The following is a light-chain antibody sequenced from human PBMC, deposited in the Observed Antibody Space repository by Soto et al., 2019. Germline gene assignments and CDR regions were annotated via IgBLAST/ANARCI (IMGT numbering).Light chain of an antibody. CDR2: AAS. Sequence: DIQMTQSPSSLSASVGDRVTITCRASHAINNYLAWYQQKPGKVPTLLISAASTLQSGVPSRFSGSGSGTDFTLTISSLQPEDVATYYCQKFNAVPTFGGGTKVEI. V-gene: IGKV1-27*01. J-gene: IGKJ4*01. CDR3: QKFNAVPT. CDR1: HAINNY.